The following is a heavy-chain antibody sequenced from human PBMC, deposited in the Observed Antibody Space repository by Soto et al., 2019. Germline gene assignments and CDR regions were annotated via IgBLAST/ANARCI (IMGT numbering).Heavy chain of an antibody. D-gene: IGHD5-18*01. CDR3: ARTTAMAPFDY. Sequence: SETLSLTCAVYGGSFSGYYWSWIRQPPGKGLEWIGEIYHSGSTNYNPSLKSRVTISVDKSKNQFSLKLSSVTAADTAMYYCARTTAMAPFDYWGQGTLVTVSS. J-gene: IGHJ4*02. CDR2: IYHSGST. V-gene: IGHV4-34*01. CDR1: GGSFSGYY.